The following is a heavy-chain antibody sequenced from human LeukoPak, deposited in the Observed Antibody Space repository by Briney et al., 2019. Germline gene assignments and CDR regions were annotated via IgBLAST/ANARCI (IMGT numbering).Heavy chain of an antibody. CDR3: ARAPMVRGTPLYYFDY. V-gene: IGHV1-8*03. Sequence: ASVKVSCKASGGTFSSYAISWVRQATGQGLEWMGWMNPNSGNTGYAQKFQGRVTITRNTSISTAYMELSSLRSEDTAVYYCARAPMVRGTPLYYFDYWGQGTLVTVSS. J-gene: IGHJ4*02. CDR2: MNPNSGNT. CDR1: GGTFSSYA. D-gene: IGHD3-10*01.